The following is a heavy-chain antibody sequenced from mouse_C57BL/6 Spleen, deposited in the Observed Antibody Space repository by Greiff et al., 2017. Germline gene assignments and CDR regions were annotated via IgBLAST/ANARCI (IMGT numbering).Heavy chain of an antibody. CDR3: AINWLYYFDY. CDR1: GYAFSSYW. CDR2: IYPGDGDT. J-gene: IGHJ2*01. Sequence: QVQLKESGAELVKPGASVKISCKASGYAFSSYWMNWVKQRPGKGLEWIGQIYPGDGDTNYNGKFKGKATLTADKSSSTAYMQLSSLTSEDSAVYFCAINWLYYFDYWGQGTTLTVSS. D-gene: IGHD4-1*01. V-gene: IGHV1-80*01.